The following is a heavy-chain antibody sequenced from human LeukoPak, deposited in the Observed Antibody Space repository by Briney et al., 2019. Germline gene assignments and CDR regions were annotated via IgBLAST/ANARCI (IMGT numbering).Heavy chain of an antibody. CDR2: MNPNSGNT. CDR3: ARVSKGGYCSSTSCYARDPSSIKYYYYYYMDV. V-gene: IGHV1-8*01. CDR1: GYTFTSDD. Sequence: ASVKVSCKASGYTFTSDDINWVRQATGQGLEWMGWMNPNSGNTGYAQKFQGRVTMTTDTSTSTAYMELRSLRSDDTAVYYCARVSKGGYCSSTSCYARDPSSIKYYYYYYMDVWGKGTTVTVSS. J-gene: IGHJ6*03. D-gene: IGHD2-2*01.